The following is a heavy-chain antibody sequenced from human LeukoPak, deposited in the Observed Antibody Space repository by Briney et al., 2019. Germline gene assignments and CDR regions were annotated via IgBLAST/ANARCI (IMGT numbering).Heavy chain of an antibody. D-gene: IGHD5-24*01. CDR2: INPNSGGT. CDR1: GYTFTGHY. V-gene: IGHV1-2*02. CDR3: ARGGYNYEPPTYFDY. J-gene: IGHJ4*02. Sequence: ASVKVSCKASGYTFTGHYMHWVRQAPGQGLEWMGWINPNSGGTNYAQKFQGRVTMTRDTSISTAYMELSRLRSDDTAVYYCARGGYNYEPPTYFDYWGQGTLVTVSS.